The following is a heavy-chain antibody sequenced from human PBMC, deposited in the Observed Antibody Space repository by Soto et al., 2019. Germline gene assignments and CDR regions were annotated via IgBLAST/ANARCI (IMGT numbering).Heavy chain of an antibody. D-gene: IGHD4-17*01. J-gene: IGHJ5*02. CDR1: GFTFSRYW. Sequence: PGESLKISCATSGFTFSRYWIHWVRQAPGEGLVWVSRISGDGVHTDYAESVKGRFTVSRDIAKSTGYLQMNNLRAEDTAVYYCAKGRFAVTTGWFDPWGQGTLVTVSS. CDR2: ISGDGVHT. V-gene: IGHV3-74*01. CDR3: AKGRFAVTTGWFDP.